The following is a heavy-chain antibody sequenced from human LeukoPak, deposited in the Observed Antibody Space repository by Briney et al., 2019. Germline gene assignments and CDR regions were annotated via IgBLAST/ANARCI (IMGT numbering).Heavy chain of an antibody. Sequence: ASVKVSCKASGYTFTGYYMHWVRQAPGQGLEWLGWINPNSGGTNYAQKFQGRVTMTRDTSISTAYMELSRLRSDDTAVYYCAREANHYGSGSSNDAFDIWGQRTTVTVSS. J-gene: IGHJ3*02. V-gene: IGHV1-2*02. D-gene: IGHD3-10*01. CDR3: AREANHYGSGSSNDAFDI. CDR2: INPNSGGT. CDR1: GYTFTGYY.